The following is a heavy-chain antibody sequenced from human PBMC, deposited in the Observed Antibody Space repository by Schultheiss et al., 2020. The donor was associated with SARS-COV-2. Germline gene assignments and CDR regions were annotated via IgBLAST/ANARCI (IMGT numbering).Heavy chain of an antibody. CDR1: GGSISSYY. V-gene: IGHV4-4*07. CDR2: IYTSGST. Sequence: SQTLSLTCTVSGGSISSYYWRWIRQPAGKGLEWIGRIYTSGSTNYNPSLKSRVTMSVDTSKNQFSLKLSSVTAADTAVYYCARHTRDIAAAASFDYWGQGTLVTVSS. D-gene: IGHD6-13*01. J-gene: IGHJ4*02. CDR3: ARHTRDIAAAASFDY.